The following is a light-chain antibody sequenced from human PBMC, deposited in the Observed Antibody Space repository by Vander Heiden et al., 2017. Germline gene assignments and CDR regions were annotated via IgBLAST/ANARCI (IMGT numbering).Light chain of an antibody. CDR2: GAS. CDR1: QSVSSSY. CDR3: QQYGSSHT. V-gene: IGKV3-20*01. Sequence: EIVLTQSPGTLSLSPGERATLSCRASQSVSSSYLAWYQQKPGQAPRLLIYGASTRATGIPDRFSGSGSGTDFTLTISRLEPGDFAVYYCQQYGSSHTFGQGTRLEIK. J-gene: IGKJ5*01.